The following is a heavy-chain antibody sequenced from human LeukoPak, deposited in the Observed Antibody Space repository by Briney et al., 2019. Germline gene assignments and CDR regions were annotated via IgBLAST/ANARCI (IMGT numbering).Heavy chain of an antibody. CDR3: ARMSSGYDFSSEFDY. CDR2: INPNSGGT. Sequence: ASVKVCCKASGYTFTGYYMHWVRQAPGQGLEWMGWINPNSGGTNYAQKFQGRVTMTRDTSISTAYMELSRLRSDDTAVYYCARMSSGYDFSSEFDYWGQGTLVTVSS. J-gene: IGHJ4*02. D-gene: IGHD5-12*01. CDR1: GYTFTGYY. V-gene: IGHV1-2*02.